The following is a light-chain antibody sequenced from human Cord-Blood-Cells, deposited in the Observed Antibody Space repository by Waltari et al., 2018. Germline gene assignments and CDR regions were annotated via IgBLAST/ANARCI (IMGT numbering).Light chain of an antibody. CDR3: QQYYSTPYT. J-gene: IGKJ2*01. Sequence: DIVMTQSPDSLALSLGERAPSNCKSSQSVLYSSNNKNYLAWYQQKPGQPPKLLIYWASTRESGVPDRFSGSGSGTDFTLTISSLQAEDVAVYYCQQYYSTPYTFGQGTKLEIK. CDR2: WAS. V-gene: IGKV4-1*01. CDR1: QSVLYSSNNKNY.